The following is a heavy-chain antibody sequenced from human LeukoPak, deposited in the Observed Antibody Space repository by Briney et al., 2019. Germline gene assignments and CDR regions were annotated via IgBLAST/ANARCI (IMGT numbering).Heavy chain of an antibody. J-gene: IGHJ4*02. Sequence: GGSLRLSCAVSGITLSNYGMSWIRQAPGKGLEWVAGISGSGGSTYYADSVKGRFTISRHNPKNTLYLQMNSLRAEDTAVYFCAKRGVVIRVILVGFHKEAYYFESWGQGALVTVSS. D-gene: IGHD3/OR15-3a*01. CDR3: AKRGVVIRVILVGFHKEAYYFES. CDR1: GITLSNYG. CDR2: ISGSGGST. V-gene: IGHV3-23*01.